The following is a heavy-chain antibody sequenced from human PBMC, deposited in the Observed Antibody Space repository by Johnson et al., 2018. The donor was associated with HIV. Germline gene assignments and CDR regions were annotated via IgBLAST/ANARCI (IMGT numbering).Heavy chain of an antibody. CDR2: VNPNGGST. J-gene: IGHJ3*02. V-gene: IGHV3-25*04. Sequence: QLVESGGGLIQPGGSLRLSCAASGLTFSSYYMNCVRQAPGNGLELVGQVNPNGGSTYLIDSGKDRFTTSRDNAKNTLHLQMNSLRAEDTAVYYCARDPNTDYNLWSGTRAFDIWGQGTMVTVFS. CDR1: GLTFSSYY. CDR3: ARDPNTDYNLWSGTRAFDI. D-gene: IGHD3-3*01.